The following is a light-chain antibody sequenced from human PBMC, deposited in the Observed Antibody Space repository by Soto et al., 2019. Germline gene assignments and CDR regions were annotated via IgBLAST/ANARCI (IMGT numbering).Light chain of an antibody. J-gene: IGLJ1*01. V-gene: IGLV2-14*01. CDR2: EVS. CDR3: SSYTSSSLDFYV. CDR1: SSDVGAYNY. Sequence: QSVLTQPPSASGSPGQSVTISCTGTSSDVGAYNYVSWYQQHPGKAPKLMIYEVSKRPSGVSNRFSGSKSGNTASLTISGLQAEDEADYYCSSYTSSSLDFYVFGTGTKVTVL.